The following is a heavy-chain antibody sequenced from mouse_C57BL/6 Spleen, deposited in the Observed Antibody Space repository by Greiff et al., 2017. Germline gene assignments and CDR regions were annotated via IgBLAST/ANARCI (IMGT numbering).Heavy chain of an antibody. V-gene: IGHV5-17*01. CDR2: ISSGSSTI. Sequence: EVHLVESGGGLVKPGGSLKLSCAASGFTFSDYGMHWVRQAPGKGLEWVAYISSGSSTIYYADTVKGRFTISRDNAKNTLFLQMTSLRSEDTAMYYCASRDYARDYWGQGTSVTVSS. D-gene: IGHD3-3*01. J-gene: IGHJ4*01. CDR1: GFTFSDYG. CDR3: ASRDYARDY.